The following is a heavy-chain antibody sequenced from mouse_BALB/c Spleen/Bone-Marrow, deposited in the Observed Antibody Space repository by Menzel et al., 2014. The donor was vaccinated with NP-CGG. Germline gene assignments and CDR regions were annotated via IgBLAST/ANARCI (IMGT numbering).Heavy chain of an antibody. Sequence: EVKLVESGGGLVKPGGSLKLSCTASGFAFSNCDMSWVRQTPEKRLEWVATITSGGGNTYYPDSVKGRFTISRDNARNTLYLQMSSLRSEDTALYYCARVWDWFAYWGRGTLVTVSA. CDR3: ARVWDWFAY. J-gene: IGHJ3*01. D-gene: IGHD4-1*01. CDR1: GFAFSNCD. V-gene: IGHV5-9*02. CDR2: ITSGGGNT.